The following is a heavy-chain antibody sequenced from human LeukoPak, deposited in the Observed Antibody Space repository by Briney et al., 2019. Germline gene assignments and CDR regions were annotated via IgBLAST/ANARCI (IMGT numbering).Heavy chain of an antibody. CDR3: ARGPVMVYAIKSGWFDP. Sequence: SETLSLTCAVYGGSFSGYYWSWIRQPPGKGLEWIGEINHGGSTNYNPSLKSRVTISVDTSKNQFSLKLSSVTAADTAVYYCARGPVMVYAIKSGWFDPWGQGTLVTVSS. CDR1: GGSFSGYY. V-gene: IGHV4-34*01. D-gene: IGHD2-8*01. CDR2: INHGGST. J-gene: IGHJ5*02.